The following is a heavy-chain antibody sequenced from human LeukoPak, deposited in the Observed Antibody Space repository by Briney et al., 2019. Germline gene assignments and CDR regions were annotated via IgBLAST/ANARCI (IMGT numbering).Heavy chain of an antibody. D-gene: IGHD6-25*01. CDR2: IWYDGSNK. J-gene: IGHJ3*02. Sequence: GGSLRLSCAASGFTFSSYGMHWVRQAPGKGLEWAAVIWYDGSNKYYADSVKGRFTISRDNSKNTLYLQMNSLRAEDTAVYYCARDRRIAAAGDAFDIWGQGTMVTVSS. CDR1: GFTFSSYG. V-gene: IGHV3-33*01. CDR3: ARDRRIAAAGDAFDI.